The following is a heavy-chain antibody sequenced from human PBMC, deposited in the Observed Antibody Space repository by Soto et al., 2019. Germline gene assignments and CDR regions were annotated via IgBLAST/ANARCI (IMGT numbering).Heavy chain of an antibody. J-gene: IGHJ6*02. CDR2: INHSGST. CDR3: ARRYSRPYYYYYGMDV. Sequence: QVQLQQWGAGLLKPSETLSLTCAVYGGSFSGYYWSWIRQPPGKGLEWIGEINHSGSTNYNPSLKSRVTISVDTSKTQFSLKLSSVTAADTAVYYCARRYSRPYYYYYGMDVWGQGTTVTVSS. D-gene: IGHD6-13*01. V-gene: IGHV4-34*01. CDR1: GGSFSGYY.